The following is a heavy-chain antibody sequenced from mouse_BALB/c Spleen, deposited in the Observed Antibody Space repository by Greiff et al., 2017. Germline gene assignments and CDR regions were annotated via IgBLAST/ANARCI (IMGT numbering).Heavy chain of an antibody. J-gene: IGHJ1*01. CDR2: IYPGGGYT. CDR3: ARRHYGSSYGYFDV. Sequence: QVQLKESGAELVRPGTSVTISCKASGYTFTNYWLGWVKQRPGHGLEWIGDIYPGGGYTNYNEKFKGKATLTADTSSSTAYMQLSSLTSEDSAVYFGARRHYGSSYGYFDVWGAGTTVTVSS. CDR1: GYTFTNYW. D-gene: IGHD1-1*01. V-gene: IGHV1-63*02.